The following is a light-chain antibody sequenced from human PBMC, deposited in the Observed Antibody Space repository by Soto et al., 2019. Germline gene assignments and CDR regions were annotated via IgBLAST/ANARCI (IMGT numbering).Light chain of an antibody. CDR2: GAS. CDR1: QSVSSSS. J-gene: IGKJ1*01. V-gene: IGKV3-20*01. CDR3: QEYGHSPRT. Sequence: TLTLSLGERATLSCRASQSVSSSSLAWYQQKPGQAPRLLIYGASSRATGIPDRFSGSGSGTDFTLTISRLEPEDFAVYYCQEYGHSPRTFGHGGMVDIK.